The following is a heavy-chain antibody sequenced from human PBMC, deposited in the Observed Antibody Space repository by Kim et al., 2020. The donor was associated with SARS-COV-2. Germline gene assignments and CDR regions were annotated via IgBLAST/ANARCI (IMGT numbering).Heavy chain of an antibody. CDR1: GFTFSSYS. CDR2: IGSTSYYI. D-gene: IGHD3-3*01. J-gene: IGHJ6*02. Sequence: GGSLRLSCAASGFTFSSYSMNWVRQAPGKGLEWVSSIGSTSYYIYYADSVKGRFTISRDNAKNSLYLQMNSLRAEDTAVYYCARDKYRGLDYLTILGSYYYSGMDVWGQGPRVTVSS. V-gene: IGHV3-21*01. CDR3: ARDKYRGLDYLTILGSYYYSGMDV.